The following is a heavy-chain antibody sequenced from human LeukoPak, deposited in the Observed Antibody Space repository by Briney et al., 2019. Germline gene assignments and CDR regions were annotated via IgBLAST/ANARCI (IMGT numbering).Heavy chain of an antibody. Sequence: ASVKVSCKASGYTFTIYGISWVRQATGQGLEWMGWISAYNGNTNYAQKLQGRVTMTTDTSTSTAYMELRSLRSDDTAVYYCAVGYCSSTSCLYGMDVWGQGTTVAVS. V-gene: IGHV1-18*01. CDR1: GYTFTIYG. D-gene: IGHD2-2*01. J-gene: IGHJ6*01. CDR2: ISAYNGNT. CDR3: AVGYCSSTSCLYGMDV.